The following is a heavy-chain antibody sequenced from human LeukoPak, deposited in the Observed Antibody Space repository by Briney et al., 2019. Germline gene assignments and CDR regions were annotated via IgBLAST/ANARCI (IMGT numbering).Heavy chain of an antibody. D-gene: IGHD2-15*01. CDR3: ASFYCSGGSCYQYFSYYYMDV. CDR1: GGSISTSSYY. Sequence: SETLSLTCTVSGGSISTSSYYWGWVRQPPGKGLEWIGNIFYSGSTYYSPSLKSRVTISLDTSRNQFSLKLDSVTAADTAVYYCASFYCSGGSCYQYFSYYYMDVWGKGTTVTISS. CDR2: IFYSGST. V-gene: IGHV4-39*01. J-gene: IGHJ6*03.